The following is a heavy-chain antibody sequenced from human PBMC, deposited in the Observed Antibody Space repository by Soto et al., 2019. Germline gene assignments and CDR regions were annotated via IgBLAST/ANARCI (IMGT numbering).Heavy chain of an antibody. J-gene: IGHJ3*02. V-gene: IGHV1-69*13. CDR1: GGTFSSYA. D-gene: IGHD4-17*01. CDR3: AAHMTTVTTFAFDI. CDR2: IIPIFGTA. Sequence: SVKVSCKASGGTFSSYAISWVRQAPGQGLEWMGGIIPIFGTANYAQKFQGRVTITADESTSTAYMELSSLRSEDTAVYYCAAHMTTVTTFAFDIWGQGTMVTVSS.